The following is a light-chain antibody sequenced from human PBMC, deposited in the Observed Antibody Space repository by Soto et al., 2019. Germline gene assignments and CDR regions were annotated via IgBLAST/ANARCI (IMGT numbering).Light chain of an antibody. J-gene: IGKJ5*01. CDR2: DAS. V-gene: IGKV1-33*01. CDR1: QDINIY. CDR3: QQYDILPIT. Sequence: DIHMTQSPSSLFASLGDRVTITSQATQDINIYLNWYQQKPGKAPNLLIYDASNLEIGVPSRFSGSGSGTHFTFTISSLQTEDIGTYYCQQYDILPITFGRGTRLEIK.